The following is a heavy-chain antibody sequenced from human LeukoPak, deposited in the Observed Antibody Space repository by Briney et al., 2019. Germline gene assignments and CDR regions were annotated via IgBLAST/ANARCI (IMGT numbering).Heavy chain of an antibody. CDR3: ARGEVEGVGYYYMDV. V-gene: IGHV1-69*05. CDR2: IIPIFGTA. J-gene: IGHJ6*03. Sequence: SVKVSCKASGGTFSSYAISWVRQAPGQGLEWMGGIIPIFGTANYAQKFQGRVTITTDESTSTAYMELSSLRSEDTAVYYCARGEVEGVGYYYMDVWGKGTTVTVSS. D-gene: IGHD1-1*01. CDR1: GGTFSSYA.